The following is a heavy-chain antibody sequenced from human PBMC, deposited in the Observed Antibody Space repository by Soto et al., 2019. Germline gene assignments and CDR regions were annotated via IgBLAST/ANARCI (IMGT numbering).Heavy chain of an antibody. CDR1: GFTFGDHA. CDR2: ISWDSGTI. Sequence: EVQLVESGGDLVQPGGSLRLSCAASGFTFGDHAMHWVRQVPGRGLEWVSGISWDSGTIGYGDSVKGRFTISRDNAKNSLYLQMNSLRPEDTAFYFCAKDNGGVRRVPRGGSYAYYGMDVWGQGTTVTVSS. D-gene: IGHD3-16*01. CDR3: AKDNGGVRRVPRGGSYAYYGMDV. V-gene: IGHV3-9*01. J-gene: IGHJ6*02.